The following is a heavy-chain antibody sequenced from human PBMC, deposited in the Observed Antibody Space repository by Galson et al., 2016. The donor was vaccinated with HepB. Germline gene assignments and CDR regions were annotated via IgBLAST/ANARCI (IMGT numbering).Heavy chain of an antibody. CDR3: ARDWGVRTTNNWFDA. CDR1: GYSFTNYA. CDR2: INADHGNT. J-gene: IGHJ5*02. D-gene: IGHD4/OR15-4a*01. V-gene: IGHV1-3*01. Sequence: SVKVSCKASGYSFTNYAIHWVRQAPGQRLEWMGWINADHGNTKYSQRFQGRVTFTKDASANTAYMELRRLRSEDTAVYYCARDWGVRTTNNWFDAWGQGTLVTVSS.